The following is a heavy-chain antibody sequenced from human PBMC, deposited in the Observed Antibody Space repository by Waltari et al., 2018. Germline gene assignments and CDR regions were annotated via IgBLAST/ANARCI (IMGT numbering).Heavy chain of an antibody. D-gene: IGHD6-13*01. CDR1: GFSFSSFA. J-gene: IGHJ4*02. V-gene: IGHV3-30*04. CDR2: ISYDGSDK. Sequence: QVQLVESGGGVVQPGRSLRLSCAASGFSFSSFAMHWVRQAPGKGLEWLTVISYDGSDKYYADSVKGRFTISRDNSKNTLYLQINSLRTEDTAVYFCARDPSAAAGGGAAAGRFDYWGQGTLVTVSS. CDR3: ARDPSAAAGGGAAAGRFDY.